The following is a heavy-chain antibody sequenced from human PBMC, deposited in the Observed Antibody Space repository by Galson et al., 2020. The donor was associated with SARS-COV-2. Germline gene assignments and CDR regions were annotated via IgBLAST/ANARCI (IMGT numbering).Heavy chain of an antibody. CDR3: AKDTESGIMIRGPASYYDS. CDR1: GFTFDDYA. Sequence: GESLKISCAASGFTFDDYAMHWVRQVPGKGLEWVSLISWDDDTRYYADSVKGRFIISRDNSKNSLYLQMSSLRVEDTALYYCAKDTESGIMIRGPASYYDSWGRGTLVTVTS. V-gene: IGHV3-43D*04. J-gene: IGHJ4*02. D-gene: IGHD3-10*01. CDR2: ISWDDDTR.